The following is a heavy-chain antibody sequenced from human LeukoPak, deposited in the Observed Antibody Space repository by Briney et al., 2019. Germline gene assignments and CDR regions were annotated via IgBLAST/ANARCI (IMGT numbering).Heavy chain of an antibody. CDR3: ARRVGGTPDY. Sequence: PGGSLRLSCAASGFLINSDVMTWVRQPPGRGLEWVSAISVDGHGSDYANSVKGRFTISRDNAKNIVYLQMNSPTAEDTALYYCARRVGGTPDYWGRGTQVTVSS. CDR1: GFLINSDV. J-gene: IGHJ4*02. D-gene: IGHD1-1*01. V-gene: IGHV3-23*01. CDR2: ISVDGHGS.